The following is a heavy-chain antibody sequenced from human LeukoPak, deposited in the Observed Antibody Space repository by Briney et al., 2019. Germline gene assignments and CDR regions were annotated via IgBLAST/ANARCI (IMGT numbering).Heavy chain of an antibody. V-gene: IGHV3-23*01. CDR3: AKELSVRNQFDY. CDR1: GFTFSSYA. D-gene: IGHD1-14*01. Sequence: GGSLRLSCAASGFTFSSYAMSWVRQAPGKGLEWVSSISASGERTDYPDSVKGRFTISRDNSRNTLYVEMHSLRVEDTAVYFCAKELSVRNQFDYWGQGTLVTVSS. J-gene: IGHJ4*02. CDR2: ISASGERT.